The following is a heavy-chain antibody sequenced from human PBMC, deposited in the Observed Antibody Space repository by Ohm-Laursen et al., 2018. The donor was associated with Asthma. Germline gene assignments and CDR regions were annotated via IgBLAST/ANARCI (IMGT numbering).Heavy chain of an antibody. CDR2: ISYDGSNK. Sequence: SLRLSCTASGFTFSSYGMHWVRQAPGKGLEWVAVISYDGSNKYYADSVKGRFTISRDNSKNTLYLQMNSLRAEDTAVYYCARVDLPYCSSTSCYTRVLDYWGQGTLVTVSS. CDR3: ARVDLPYCSSTSCYTRVLDY. V-gene: IGHV3-30*03. J-gene: IGHJ4*02. D-gene: IGHD2-2*02. CDR1: GFTFSSYG.